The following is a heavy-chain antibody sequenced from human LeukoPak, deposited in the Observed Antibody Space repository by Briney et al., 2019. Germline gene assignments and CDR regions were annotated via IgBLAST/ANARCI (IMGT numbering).Heavy chain of an antibody. CDR2: INSDGSST. D-gene: IGHD5-18*01. V-gene: IGHV3-74*01. CDR1: GFTFSSYA. Sequence: GGSLRLSCAASGFTFSSYAMSWVRQAPGKGLVWVSRINSDGSSTSYADSVKGRFTISRDNAKNTLYLQMNSLRAEDTAVYYCARVLRGYSYGSDAFDIWGQGTMVTVSS. J-gene: IGHJ3*02. CDR3: ARVLRGYSYGSDAFDI.